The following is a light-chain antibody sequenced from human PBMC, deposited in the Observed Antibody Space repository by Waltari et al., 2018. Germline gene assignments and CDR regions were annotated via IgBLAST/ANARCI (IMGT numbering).Light chain of an antibody. Sequence: EIVLTQSPGTLSSSPGERVTLSCRASQSVTRTLAWYQQKPGQAPRLLIYDASTRATGIPDRFSGRGSGTDFSLTISRLEPEDFAVYYCQKYGTLPATFGQGTKVEIK. J-gene: IGKJ1*01. CDR3: QKYGTLPAT. CDR2: DAS. V-gene: IGKV3-20*01. CDR1: QSVTRT.